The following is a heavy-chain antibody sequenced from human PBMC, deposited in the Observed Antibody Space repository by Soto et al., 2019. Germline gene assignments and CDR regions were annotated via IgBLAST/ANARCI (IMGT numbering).Heavy chain of an antibody. CDR2: IYYIFST. Sequence: SETLSLTCTVSGGSTSRYYWIWIRQPPVNGLEFIGYIYYIFSTNYNPSLKSRFTISLYTSKNHFSLKLNSFTAAYTAVYYCARGPEYSNSSAFGYWGQGTLVTVSS. D-gene: IGHD6-6*01. V-gene: IGHV4-59*01. CDR3: ARGPEYSNSSAFGY. CDR1: GGSTSRYY. J-gene: IGHJ4*02.